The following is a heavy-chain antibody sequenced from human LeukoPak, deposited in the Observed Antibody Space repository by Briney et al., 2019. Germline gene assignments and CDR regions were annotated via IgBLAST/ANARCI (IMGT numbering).Heavy chain of an antibody. CDR1: GYNYRDYY. J-gene: IGHJ3*02. Sequence: ASVKVSCKASGYNYRDYYIHWVRHAPGQGLEWVGWINPQSCGTRYAPRFQGRVTMSSDTSINTAYMELRRLTSDDTAVFYCARVYRLYERTYPAGYDIWGQGTGVTVSS. CDR3: ARVYRLYERTYPAGYDI. CDR2: INPQSCGT. D-gene: IGHD6-25*01. V-gene: IGHV1-2*02.